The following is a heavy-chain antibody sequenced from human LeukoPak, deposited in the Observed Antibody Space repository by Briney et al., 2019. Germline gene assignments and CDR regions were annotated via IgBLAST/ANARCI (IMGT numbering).Heavy chain of an antibody. CDR1: GGSFSGYY. CDR2: INHSGST. J-gene: IGHJ4*02. V-gene: IGHV4-34*01. D-gene: IGHD6-13*01. Sequence: PSETLSLTCAVYGGSFSGYYWSWIRQPPGKGLEWIGEINHSGSTNYNPSLKSRVTISVDTSKNQFSLKLSSVTAADTAVYYWARSGYSSSWYVHWGQGTLVTVSS. CDR3: ARSGYSSSWYVH.